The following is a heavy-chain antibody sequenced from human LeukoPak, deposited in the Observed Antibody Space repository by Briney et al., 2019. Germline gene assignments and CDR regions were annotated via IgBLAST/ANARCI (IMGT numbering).Heavy chain of an antibody. V-gene: IGHV3-23*01. J-gene: IGHJ5*02. Sequence: GGSLRLSCAASGFIFSSSAMSWVRQAPGKGLEWVSSISGSGHSTFYADSVKGRFTISRDNAKNSLYLQMNSLRAEDTAVYYCARARWFGELSPWGQGTLVTVSS. D-gene: IGHD3-10*01. CDR1: GFIFSSSA. CDR3: ARARWFGELSP. CDR2: ISGSGHST.